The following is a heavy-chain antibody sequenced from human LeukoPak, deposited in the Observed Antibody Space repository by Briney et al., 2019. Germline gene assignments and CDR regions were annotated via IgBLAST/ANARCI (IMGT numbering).Heavy chain of an antibody. CDR2: ISSGSSYT. V-gene: IGHV3-11*05. J-gene: IGHJ4*02. CDR1: GFIFSDYY. CDR3: ARGLRGITPEGTN. Sequence: GGSLRLSCAASGFIFSDYYMNWIRQVPGKGLEWVSYISSGSSYTNYADSVKGRFTVSRDNAKNSLYLEMNSLRAEDTAVYYCARGLRGITPEGTNWGQGTLVTVSS. D-gene: IGHD1-14*01.